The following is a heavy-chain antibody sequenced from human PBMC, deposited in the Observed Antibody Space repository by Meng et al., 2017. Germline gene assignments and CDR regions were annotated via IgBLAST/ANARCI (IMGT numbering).Heavy chain of an antibody. CDR1: GYTFTSYA. J-gene: IGHJ4*02. Sequence: LVQTGVEWKKPGASVKVSCKASGYTFTSYAMNWVRQAPGQGLEWMGWINTNTGNPTYAQGFTGRFVFSLDTSVSTAYLQISSLKAEDTAVYYCATISPRDSSGLSFDYWGQGTLVTVSS. CDR3: ATISPRDSSGLSFDY. D-gene: IGHD3-22*01. V-gene: IGHV7-4-1*02. CDR2: INTNTGNP.